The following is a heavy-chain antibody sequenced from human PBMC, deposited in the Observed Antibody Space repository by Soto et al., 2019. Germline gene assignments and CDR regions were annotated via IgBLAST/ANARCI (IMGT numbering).Heavy chain of an antibody. D-gene: IGHD6-13*01. J-gene: IGHJ6*03. CDR3: ARSPYSSSYYYYYYYMDV. CDR2: IKQDGSEK. V-gene: IGHV3-7*03. CDR1: GFTFSSYW. Sequence: GGSLRLSCAASGFTFSSYWMSWVRQAPGKGLEWVANIKQDGSEKYYVDSVKGRFTISRDNAKNSLYLQMNSLRAEDTAVYYCARSPYSSSYYYYYYYMDVWGKGTTVTVSS.